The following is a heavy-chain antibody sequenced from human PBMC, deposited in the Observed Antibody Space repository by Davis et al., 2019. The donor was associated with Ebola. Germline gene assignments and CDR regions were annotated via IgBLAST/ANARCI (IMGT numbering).Heavy chain of an antibody. J-gene: IGHJ6*02. D-gene: IGHD2-15*01. CDR1: GYSIGSGYY. CDR2: IHHIGST. CDR3: ARGDFNCLTLSCKVYYYHGLDV. V-gene: IGHV4-38-2*02. Sequence: SETLSLTCTVSGYSIGSGYYWGWIRQPPGKGLEWIGEIHHIGSTNYNPSLKSRVTISEDTSKNQFSLRLSSATAADTAVYYCARGDFNCLTLSCKVYYYHGLDVWGQGTAVTVSS.